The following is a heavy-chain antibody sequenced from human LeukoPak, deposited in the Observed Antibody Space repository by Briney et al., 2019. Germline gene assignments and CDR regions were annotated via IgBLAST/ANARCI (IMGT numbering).Heavy chain of an antibody. CDR3: ARSHYYDSSGYYYAVDY. J-gene: IGHJ4*02. CDR2: IIPIFGTA. V-gene: IGHV1-69*05. D-gene: IGHD3-22*01. Sequence: ASVKVSCKASGGTFSSYAISWVRQAPGQGLEWMEGIIPIFGTANYAQKFQGRVTITTDESTSTAYMELSSLRSEDTAVYYCARSHYYDSSGYYYAVDYWGQGTLVTVSS. CDR1: GGTFSSYA.